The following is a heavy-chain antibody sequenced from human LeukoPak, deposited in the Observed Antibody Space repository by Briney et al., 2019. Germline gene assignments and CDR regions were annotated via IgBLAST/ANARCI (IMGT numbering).Heavy chain of an antibody. CDR2: IYHSGST. CDR1: GGSISTAGYY. Sequence: TLSLTCTVSGGSISTAGYYWIWIRQHPGKGLEWIGFIYHSGSTYHNPSLKSRVTISVDTSQNQFSLKLSSVTAAEPAVYYCARLNTLNYPFLYWGQGTLVTVSS. V-gene: IGHV4-31*03. D-gene: IGHD2/OR15-2a*01. J-gene: IGHJ4*02. CDR3: ARLNTLNYPFLY.